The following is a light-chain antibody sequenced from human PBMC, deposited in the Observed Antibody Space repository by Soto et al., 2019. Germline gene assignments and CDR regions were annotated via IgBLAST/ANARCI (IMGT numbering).Light chain of an antibody. Sequence: QSVLTQPASVSGSPGQSITISCTGTSSDVGYYNYVSWYQQHPGKAPKLMIYDVSNRPSGVSNRFSGSKSGNTASLTISGLQAEDEADYYCSSYTSSSSTDVIFGGGTKLTVL. CDR2: DVS. V-gene: IGLV2-14*01. J-gene: IGLJ2*01. CDR1: SSDVGYYNY. CDR3: SSYTSSSSTDVI.